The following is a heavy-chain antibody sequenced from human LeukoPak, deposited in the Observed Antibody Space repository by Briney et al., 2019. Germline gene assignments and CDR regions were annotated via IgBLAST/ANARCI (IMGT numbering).Heavy chain of an antibody. CDR3: ARQKYLRGPDVEYFDY. CDR1: GSTLVINT. J-gene: IGHJ4*02. Sequence: PGGSLRLSCAASGSTLVINTMNSVRQPPGKGRGWASTISSGSSYIHYADSVKGRFTISRDNAKNSLYLQMNSLRAEDTAVYYCARQKYLRGPDVEYFDYWGQGTLVTVSS. D-gene: IGHD5/OR15-5a*01. CDR2: ISSGSSYI. V-gene: IGHV3-21*01.